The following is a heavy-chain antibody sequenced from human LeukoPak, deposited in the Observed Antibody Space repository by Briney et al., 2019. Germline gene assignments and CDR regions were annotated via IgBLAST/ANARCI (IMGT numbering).Heavy chain of an antibody. CDR3: ARALRDGYNFGFDY. J-gene: IGHJ4*02. V-gene: IGHV3-53*01. CDR1: GFTVSSNY. CDR2: IYSGGST. Sequence: GGSLRLSCAASGFTVSSNYMSWVRQAPGKGLEWVSVIYSGGSTYYADSVKGRFTISRDNSKNTLYLQMNSLRAEDTALYYCARALRDGYNFGFDYWGQGTLVTVSS. D-gene: IGHD5-24*01.